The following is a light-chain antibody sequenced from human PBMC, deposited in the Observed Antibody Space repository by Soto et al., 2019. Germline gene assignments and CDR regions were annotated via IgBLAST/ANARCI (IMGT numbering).Light chain of an antibody. V-gene: IGLV1-40*01. CDR2: GNT. CDR3: QSYDTGLSGPVV. J-gene: IGLJ2*01. Sequence: QSVLTQPPSLSGAPGQNIIISCTGGGSNIGAGFDVHWYQQLQGTAPKLLIYGNTNRPSGVPDRFSGSKSGTSASLVITGLQAEDEADYYCQSYDTGLSGPVVFGGGTKLTVL. CDR1: GSNIGAGFD.